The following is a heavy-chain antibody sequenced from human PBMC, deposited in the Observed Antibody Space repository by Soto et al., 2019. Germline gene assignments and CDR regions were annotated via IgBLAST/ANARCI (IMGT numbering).Heavy chain of an antibody. CDR2: IIPIFHRT. V-gene: IGHV1-69*01. J-gene: IGHJ6*02. D-gene: IGHD2-15*01. CDR1: GGSFTSYT. Sequence: QVQLTQSGAEVKRPGSSVKVSCKASGGSFTSYTISWVRQAPGQGLEWMAGIIPIFHRTDYAQIFEDRLTITADESTTAAYMELSSLTYDDTALYFCASRRSFYYDLDVWGQGTPVTVSS. CDR3: ASRRSFYYDLDV.